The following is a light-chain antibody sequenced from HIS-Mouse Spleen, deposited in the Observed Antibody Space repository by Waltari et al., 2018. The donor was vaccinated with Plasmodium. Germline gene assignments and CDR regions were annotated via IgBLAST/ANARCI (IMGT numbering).Light chain of an antibody. J-gene: IGLJ3*02. CDR1: ALTKKY. Sequence: SYELTQPPPVSVSPAQTATLTCSVDALTKKYAYRYQQKSGQAPVLVIYEDSKRPTGIPERFSGSSSGTMATLTISGAQVEDEADYYCYSTDSSGNHRVFGGGTKLTVL. CDR2: EDS. CDR3: YSTDSSGNHRV. V-gene: IGLV3-10*01.